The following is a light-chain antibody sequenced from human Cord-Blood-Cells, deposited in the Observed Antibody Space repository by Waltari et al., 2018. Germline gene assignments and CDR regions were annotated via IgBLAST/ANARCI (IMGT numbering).Light chain of an antibody. CDR2: EGS. CDR3: CSYAGSSTYV. V-gene: IGLV2-23*01. Sequence: QSALTQPASVSGSPGQSITISCTGTSSDVGSYNLVSWYQQHPGKATKLMIYEGSKQPSGVSNRFSGSKSGNTASLTISGLQAEDEADYYCCSYAGSSTYVFGTGTKVTVL. CDR1: SSDVGSYNL. J-gene: IGLJ1*01.